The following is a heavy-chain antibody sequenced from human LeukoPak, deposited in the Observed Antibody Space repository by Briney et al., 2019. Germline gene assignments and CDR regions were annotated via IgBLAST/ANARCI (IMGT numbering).Heavy chain of an antibody. CDR1: GFTFSNAW. D-gene: IGHD1-14*01. V-gene: IGHV3-15*01. J-gene: IGHJ4*02. CDR3: TRSTVAQPYYFDY. CDR2: IKSKTDGGTT. Sequence: PGGSLRLSCAASGFTFSNAWMSWVRQAPGKGLEWVGRIKSKTDGGTTDYAAPVKGRFTISRDDSKNTLYLQMNSLKTEDTAVYYCTRSTVAQPYYFDYWGQGTLVTVSS.